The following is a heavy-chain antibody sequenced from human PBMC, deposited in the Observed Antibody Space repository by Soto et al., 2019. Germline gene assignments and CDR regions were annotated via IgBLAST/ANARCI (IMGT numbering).Heavy chain of an antibody. CDR2: IDPSGGST. CDR1: GYTFTASY. V-gene: IGHV1-46*01. Sequence: ASVKVSCKASGYTFTASYMHWVRQAPGQGLEWMGIIDPSGGSTSNSQKFQGRVTMTRDTSTSTVYMELNSLRSEDTAVFYCARDSGHYYRSDAFDIWGQGTMVTVSS. J-gene: IGHJ3*02. CDR3: ARDSGHYYRSDAFDI. D-gene: IGHD1-26*01.